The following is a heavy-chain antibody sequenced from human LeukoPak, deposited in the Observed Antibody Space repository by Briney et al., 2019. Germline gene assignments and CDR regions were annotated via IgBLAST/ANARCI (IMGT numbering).Heavy chain of an antibody. CDR3: ATGYSSGWYFYFQH. Sequence: GGSLRLSCEASGLTFNKYWMTWVRQAPGKGLEWVANIKQDGSEKNYVDSVKGRFTISRDNAKNSLSLRMNSLSAEDTAVYYCATGYSSGWYFYFQHWGQGSLVSVSS. D-gene: IGHD6-19*01. CDR1: GLTFNKYW. J-gene: IGHJ1*01. V-gene: IGHV3-7*01. CDR2: IKQDGSEK.